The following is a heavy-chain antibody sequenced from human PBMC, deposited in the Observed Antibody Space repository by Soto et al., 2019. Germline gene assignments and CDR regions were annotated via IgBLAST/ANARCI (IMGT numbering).Heavy chain of an antibody. V-gene: IGHV1-18*01. D-gene: IGHD2-21*01. CDR3: TGVTGVGADGPQISGMDV. CDR2: IAAYNDHR. J-gene: IGHJ6*02. CDR1: GYNFATYG. Sequence: QVQLVQSGVEVRKPGAAVEVSCEASGYNFATYGISWVRQAPGRGLEWMGWIAAYNDHRIYAQNVQGRVTMTTDTSTNTANMELRGLTSDDTAVYYCTGVTGVGADGPQISGMDVWGQGTMVIVSS.